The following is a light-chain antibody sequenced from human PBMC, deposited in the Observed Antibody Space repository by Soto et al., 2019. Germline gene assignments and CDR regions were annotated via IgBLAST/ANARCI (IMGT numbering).Light chain of an antibody. CDR3: CSFTSSNTHV. Sequence: QAVVAQPPSVSGAPGQKVTISCTGSSSNIGAGYDLHWYQQLPGTAPKLLLYGNSNRPSGVPDRFSGSKSGTSASLAITGLQAEDEADYYCCSFTSSNTHVFGTGTKVTVL. CDR1: SSNIGAGYD. V-gene: IGLV1-40*01. J-gene: IGLJ1*01. CDR2: GNS.